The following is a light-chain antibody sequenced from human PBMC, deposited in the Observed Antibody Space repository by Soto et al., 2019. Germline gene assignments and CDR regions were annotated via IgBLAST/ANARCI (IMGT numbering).Light chain of an antibody. V-gene: IGKV3D-15*01. Sequence: EIVMTQSPATLACSPGETVTLSCRASQSLSGNLAWYHQKPGQAHKLLIFRAYNRDTGIQVRFSGSGSGTDFTLTIRGLEPEDFAVYYCKHYDSSSVTFGQGTRLDIK. CDR2: RAY. J-gene: IGKJ5*01. CDR1: QSLSGN. CDR3: KHYDSSSVT.